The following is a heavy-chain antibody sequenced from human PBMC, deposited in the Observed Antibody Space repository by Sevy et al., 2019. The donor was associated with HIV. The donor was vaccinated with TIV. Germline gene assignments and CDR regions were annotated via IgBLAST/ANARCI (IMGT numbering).Heavy chain of an antibody. J-gene: IGHJ5*02. CDR2: IYHSGST. CDR3: ARVGTIFGLRYNWFDP. D-gene: IGHD3-9*01. V-gene: IGHV4-38-2*02. CDR1: GYSISSGYY. Sequence: SETLSLTCTVSGYSISSGYYWGWIRQPPGKGLEWIGSIYHSGSTYYNRSLKSRVTISVDTSKNQFSLKLSSVTAADTAVYYCARVGTIFGLRYNWFDPWGQGTLVTVSS.